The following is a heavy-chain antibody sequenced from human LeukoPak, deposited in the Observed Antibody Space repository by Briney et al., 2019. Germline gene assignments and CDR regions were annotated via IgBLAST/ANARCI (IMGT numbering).Heavy chain of an antibody. CDR3: ATDRQVSRNDYGDYLFFAAAY. D-gene: IGHD4-17*01. CDR2: INPNSGGT. V-gene: IGHV1-2*02. CDR1: GYTFTGYY. J-gene: IGHJ4*02. Sequence: ASVKVSCKASGYTFTGYYMHWVRQAPGQGLEWMGWINPNSGGTNYAQKFQGRVTMTEDTSTDTAYMELSSLRSEDTAVYYCATDRQVSRNDYGDYLFFAAAYWGQGTLVTVSS.